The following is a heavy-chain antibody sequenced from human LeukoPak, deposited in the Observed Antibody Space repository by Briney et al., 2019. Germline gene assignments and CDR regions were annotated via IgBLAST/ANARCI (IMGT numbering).Heavy chain of an antibody. Sequence: EGSLRLSCAASVFTFGSYSMSWVRQAPGKGLEWFLAISGSGGSTYYADSVKGRFTISRDNSKNTLYLQMNSLRAEDTAVYYCATRAYYYGSGSYRYFDYWGQGTLVTVSS. CDR2: ISGSGGST. CDR3: ATRAYYYGSGSYRYFDY. CDR1: VFTFGSYS. J-gene: IGHJ4*02. D-gene: IGHD3-10*01. V-gene: IGHV3-23*01.